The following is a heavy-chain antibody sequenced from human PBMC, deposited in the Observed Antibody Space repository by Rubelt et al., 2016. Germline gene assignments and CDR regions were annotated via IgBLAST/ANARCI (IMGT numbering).Heavy chain of an antibody. V-gene: IGHV4-34*01. CDR2: INHSGST. CDR1: GGSFSGYY. J-gene: IGHJ4*02. Sequence: GAGLLKPSETLSLTCAVYGGSFSGYYWSWIRQPPGKGLEWIGEINHSGSTNYNPSLKSRVTISVDTSKNQFSLKLSSVTAADTAVYYCARVGYGVVAAAGTQWGQGTLVTVSS. CDR3: ARVGYGVVAAAGTQ. D-gene: IGHD6-13*01.